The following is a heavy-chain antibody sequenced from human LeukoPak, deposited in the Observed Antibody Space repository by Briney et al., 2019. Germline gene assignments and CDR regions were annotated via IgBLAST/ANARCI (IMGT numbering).Heavy chain of an antibody. V-gene: IGHV1-69*01. CDR2: IIPIFGTA. CDR3: AREIGGNTGDQLSDGAFDI. D-gene: IGHD3-16*01. Sequence: ASVKVSCKASGGTFSSYAISWVRQAPGQGLEWMGGIIPIFGTANYAQKFQGRVTITADESTSTAYMELSSLRSEDTAVYYCAREIGGNTGDQLSDGAFDIWGQGTMVTVSS. J-gene: IGHJ3*02. CDR1: GGTFSSYA.